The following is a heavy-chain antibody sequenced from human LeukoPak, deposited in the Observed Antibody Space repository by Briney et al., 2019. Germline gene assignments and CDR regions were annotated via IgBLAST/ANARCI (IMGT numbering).Heavy chain of an antibody. Sequence: AGGSLRLSCAVSGFNVSDNYMSWVRQAPGKGLEWVSLIYSDDTTLYADSVKGRFTISRDNSKNTLYLQMNSLRAEDTAVYYCARDNVLVEGLLDYWGQGTLVTVSS. CDR3: ARDNVLVEGLLDY. J-gene: IGHJ4*02. D-gene: IGHD2-15*01. V-gene: IGHV3-53*05. CDR2: IYSDDTT. CDR1: GFNVSDNY.